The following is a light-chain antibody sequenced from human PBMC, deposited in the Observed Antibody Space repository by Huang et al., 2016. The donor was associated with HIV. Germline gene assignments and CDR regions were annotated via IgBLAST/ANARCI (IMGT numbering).Light chain of an antibody. CDR3: MQALQSPIT. J-gene: IGKJ5*01. V-gene: IGKV2-28*01. CDR1: QSLFHSDGYHC. Sequence: DIVMTQAPLSQPVTPGEPAYISCKSSQSLFHSDGYHCLHWYLHKPGQSPHHRIYLGSNRASGVPDRVSGGVSGTDFTLNISRVEAEDVGVYYCMQALQSPITFGQGTRLEI. CDR2: LGS.